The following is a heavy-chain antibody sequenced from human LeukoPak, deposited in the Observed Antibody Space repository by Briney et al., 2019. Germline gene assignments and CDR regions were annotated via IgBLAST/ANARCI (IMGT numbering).Heavy chain of an antibody. CDR1: GFTFSSYA. CDR3: ARDGRGQLVTGWYFDY. V-gene: IGHV3-33*08. J-gene: IGHJ4*02. CDR2: IWYDGSNK. D-gene: IGHD6-13*01. Sequence: GGSLRLSCAASGFTFSSYAITWVRQAPGKGLEWVAVIWYDGSNKYYADSVKGRFTISRDNSKNTLYLQMNSLRAEDTAVYYCARDGRGQLVTGWYFDYWGQGTLVTVSS.